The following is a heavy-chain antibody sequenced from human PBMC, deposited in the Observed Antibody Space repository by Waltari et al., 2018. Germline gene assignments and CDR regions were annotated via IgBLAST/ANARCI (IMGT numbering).Heavy chain of an antibody. CDR3: ARGYRGYCSGGSCYSRWFDP. Sequence: QVQLQQWGAGLLKPSETLSLTCAVYGGSFSGYYWSWIRQPPGRGLEWIGEINHSGSTNYNPSLKSRVTISVDTSKNQFSLKLSSVTAADTAVYYCARGYRGYCSGGSCYSRWFDPWGQGTLVTVSS. V-gene: IGHV4-34*01. CDR1: GGSFSGYY. J-gene: IGHJ5*02. D-gene: IGHD2-15*01. CDR2: INHSGST.